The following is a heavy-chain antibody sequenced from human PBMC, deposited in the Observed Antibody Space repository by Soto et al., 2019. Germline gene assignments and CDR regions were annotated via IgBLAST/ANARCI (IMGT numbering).Heavy chain of an antibody. CDR3: ARRPPDYGDY. CDR2: IITDSGDT. CDR1: GGSFSSYI. Sequence: SVKVSCKASGGSFSSYIVSWGLQAPGQGLEWMGGIITDSGDTYYAQKFQGRVTMTADTSTRTAYMELSSLRSEDTAGYYCARRPPDYGDYWGQGTLVTVSS. J-gene: IGHJ4*02. V-gene: IGHV1-69*10.